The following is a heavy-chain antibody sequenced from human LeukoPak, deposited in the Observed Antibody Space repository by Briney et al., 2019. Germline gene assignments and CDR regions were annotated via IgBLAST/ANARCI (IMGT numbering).Heavy chain of an antibody. CDR2: IRYSGSA. V-gene: IGHV4-59*08. CDR1: GDSISNYY. Sequence: PSETLSLTCTVSGDSISNYYWSWIRQPPGKGLEWIGYIRYSGSANYNPSLRSRVTTSIDTSKNQFFLKLSSVTVADTAVYHCARLVYDSRGYYFDYWGQGTLVIVSS. J-gene: IGHJ4*02. CDR3: ARLVYDSRGYYFDY. D-gene: IGHD3-22*01.